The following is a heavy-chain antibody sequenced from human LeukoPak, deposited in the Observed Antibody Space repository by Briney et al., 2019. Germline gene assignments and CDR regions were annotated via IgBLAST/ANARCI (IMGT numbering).Heavy chain of an antibody. J-gene: IGHJ4*02. CDR2: IYFSDNT. CDR1: GGSISSSNW. V-gene: IGHV4-4*02. D-gene: IGHD6-13*01. CDR3: ARVSSSWPHYYFDY. Sequence: SGTLSLTCAVSGGSISSSNWGCGVRQPPGKGLGGGGNIYFSDNTYYNPSLQSRVTMSVDTSKNQFSLKLNSVTAADTAVYYCARVSSSWPHYYFDYWGQGTRVTASS.